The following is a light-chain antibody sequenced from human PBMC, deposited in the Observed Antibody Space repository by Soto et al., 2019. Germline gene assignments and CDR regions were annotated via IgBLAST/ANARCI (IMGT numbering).Light chain of an antibody. CDR3: AAWDDSLNGLV. J-gene: IGLJ2*01. Sequence: QSVLTQPPSASGTPGQRVTISCSGSNSNIGSNTVNWYQQLPGTAPKLLIYYDNLRPSGVPDRISGSKSGTSASLAISGLQSDDEADYCCAAWDDSLNGLVFGRGTKLTVL. CDR2: YDN. V-gene: IGLV1-44*01. CDR1: NSNIGSNT.